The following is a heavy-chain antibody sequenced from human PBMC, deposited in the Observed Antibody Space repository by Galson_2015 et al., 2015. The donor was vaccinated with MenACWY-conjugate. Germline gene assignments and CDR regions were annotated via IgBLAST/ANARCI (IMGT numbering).Heavy chain of an antibody. V-gene: IGHV3-21*01. CDR3: ARDSHPPIAVAALDAFDI. Sequence: SLRLSCAASGFTFSSYSMNWVRQAPGKGLEWVSSISSSSSYIYYADSVKGRFTISRDNAKNSLYLQMNSLRAEDTAVYYCARDSHPPIAVAALDAFDIWGQGTMVTVSS. CDR1: GFTFSSYS. D-gene: IGHD6-19*01. CDR2: ISSSSSYI. J-gene: IGHJ3*02.